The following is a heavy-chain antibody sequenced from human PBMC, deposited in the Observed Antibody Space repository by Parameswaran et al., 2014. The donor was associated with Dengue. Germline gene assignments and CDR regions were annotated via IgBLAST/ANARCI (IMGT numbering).Heavy chain of an antibody. J-gene: IGHJ6*02. CDR2: ITSRSTYK. D-gene: IGHD1-26*01. V-gene: IGHV3-21*01. CDR1: GFTFSSYA. CDR3: ARAHSGSYEVPYYYYYGIDV. Sequence: GESLKISCAASGFTFSSYAMSWVRQAPGKGLEWVSSITSRSTYKYNADSVKGRFTISRDNAKNSLYLQMNSLRAEDTAVYYCARAHSGSYEVPYYYYYGIDVWGQGTTVTVSS.